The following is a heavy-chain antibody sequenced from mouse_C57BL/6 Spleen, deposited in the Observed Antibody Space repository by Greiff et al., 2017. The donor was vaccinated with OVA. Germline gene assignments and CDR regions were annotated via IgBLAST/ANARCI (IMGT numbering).Heavy chain of an antibody. V-gene: IGHV1-53*01. Sequence: QVQLKQPGTELVKPGASVKLSCKTSGYTFTNYWMHWVKQRPGQGLEWIGNINPANGGTTYNEKFKSKATLTVDKSSTTAYMQLSSLTSEDSAVYYCARLPQLGQVYWGQGTTLTVSS. J-gene: IGHJ2*01. CDR2: INPANGGT. CDR3: ARLPQLGQVY. CDR1: GYTFTNYW. D-gene: IGHD4-1*02.